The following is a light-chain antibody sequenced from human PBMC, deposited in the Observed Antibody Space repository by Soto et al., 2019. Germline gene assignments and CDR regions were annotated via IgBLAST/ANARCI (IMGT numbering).Light chain of an antibody. J-gene: IGKJ1*01. CDR3: QQYGSSPGT. Sequence: EIVMTQSPATLSVSPGEGATLSCRASQSVSSKLAWYQQKPGQAPRLLIYGASTRATGIPARFSGSGSGTEFTLIISRLEPEDFAVYYCQQYGSSPGTFGQGTKVEIK. V-gene: IGKV3-15*01. CDR1: QSVSSK. CDR2: GAS.